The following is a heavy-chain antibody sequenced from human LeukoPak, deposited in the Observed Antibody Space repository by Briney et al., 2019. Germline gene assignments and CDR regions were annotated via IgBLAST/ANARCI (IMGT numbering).Heavy chain of an antibody. Sequence: SETLSLTCAVYGGSFSGYYWSWIRQPPGKGLEWIGYIYYSGSTNYNPSLKSRVTISVDTSKNQFSLKLSSVTAADTAVYYCASHYRYAFDIWGQGTMVTVSS. CDR1: GGSFSGYY. V-gene: IGHV4-59*08. CDR3: ASHYRYAFDI. J-gene: IGHJ3*02. CDR2: IYYSGST. D-gene: IGHD3-16*02.